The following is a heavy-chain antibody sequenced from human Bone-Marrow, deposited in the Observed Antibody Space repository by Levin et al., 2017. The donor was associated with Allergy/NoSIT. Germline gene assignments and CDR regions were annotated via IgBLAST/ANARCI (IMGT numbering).Heavy chain of an antibody. D-gene: IGHD2-21*02. V-gene: IGHV3-53*01. CDR1: GFTVINNY. Sequence: SGGSLRLSCAASGFTVINNYISWVRQAPGKGLEFVSLFSSYNREYYAGSVMGRFTISRDISKNTVYLQMNSLRVEDTATYYCTKDRLSVYWGQGTLVTVSS. CDR3: TKDRLSVY. J-gene: IGHJ4*02. CDR2: FSSYNRE.